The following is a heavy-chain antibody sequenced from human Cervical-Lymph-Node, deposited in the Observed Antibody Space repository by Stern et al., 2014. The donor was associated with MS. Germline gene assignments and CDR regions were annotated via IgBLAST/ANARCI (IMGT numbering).Heavy chain of an antibody. V-gene: IGHV5-10-1*03. CDR2: IDPSGSYT. Sequence: EVQLVQSGAEVKKPGESLRISCKGSGYSFSNYWINWVRQMPGKGLEWMGRIDPSGSYTDYSPPFEGQVTISLDKSISTGYLQWSSLKASDTAMYYCARGPTESNWFDPWGQGTLVTVSS. CDR3: ARGPTESNWFDP. D-gene: IGHD3-10*01. CDR1: GYSFSNYW. J-gene: IGHJ5*02.